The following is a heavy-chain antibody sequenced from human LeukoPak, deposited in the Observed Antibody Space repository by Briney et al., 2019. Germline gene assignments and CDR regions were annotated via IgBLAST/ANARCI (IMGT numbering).Heavy chain of an antibody. V-gene: IGHV3-15*01. CDR3: TTSGIPSEY. J-gene: IGHJ4*02. CDR1: GFTFNKAW. Sequence: GGSLRLSCAASGFTFNKAWMSWVRLAPGKGLEWVGRIKNKGDGGPTDYAARVKGRFSVSRDDSKSTLYQQMNSLKTEDTAVYYCTTSGIPSEYWGQGTLVTVSS. CDR2: IKNKGDGGPT. D-gene: IGHD3-10*01.